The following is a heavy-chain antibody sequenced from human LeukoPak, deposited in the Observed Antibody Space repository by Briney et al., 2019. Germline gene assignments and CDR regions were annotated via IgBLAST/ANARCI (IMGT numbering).Heavy chain of an antibody. V-gene: IGHV3-48*02. J-gene: IGHJ4*02. Sequence: GGSLRLSCAASGFTFSSYSMNWVRQAPGKGLERVSYISSSSSAIYYADSVKGRFTISRDNANNPVYLQMNSLRDEDTAVYYCARTGTLDYWGQGTLVTVSS. D-gene: IGHD3-10*01. CDR1: GFTFSSYS. CDR3: ARTGTLDY. CDR2: ISSSSSAI.